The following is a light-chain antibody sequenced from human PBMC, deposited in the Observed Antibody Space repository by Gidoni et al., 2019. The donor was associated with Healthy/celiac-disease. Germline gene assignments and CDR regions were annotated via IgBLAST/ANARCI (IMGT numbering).Light chain of an antibody. J-gene: IGLJ2*01. CDR2: EVS. CDR1: SSDVGGYKY. CDR3: SSYAGSNNLGV. V-gene: IGLV2-8*01. Sequence: QSALTQPPSASGSPGQSVTISCTGTSSDVGGYKYVSWYQQHPGKAPKLMIYEVSKRPSGVPDRFSGAKSCNTASLTVSGLQAEDEADYYCSSYAGSNNLGVFGGGTKLTVL.